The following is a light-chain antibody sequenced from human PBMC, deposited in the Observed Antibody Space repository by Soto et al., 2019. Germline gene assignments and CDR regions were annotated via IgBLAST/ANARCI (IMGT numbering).Light chain of an antibody. CDR3: QQYDNLPPFT. CDR1: QDISNY. V-gene: IGKV1-33*01. CDR2: DAS. J-gene: IGKJ3*01. Sequence: DIQMTQSPSSLSASVGDRVTITCQASQDISNYLNWYQQKPGKAPKLLIYDASNLETGVPSRFSGSGSGTDFTITISSLQPEDIATYYCQQYDNLPPFTFGPGTKVDIE.